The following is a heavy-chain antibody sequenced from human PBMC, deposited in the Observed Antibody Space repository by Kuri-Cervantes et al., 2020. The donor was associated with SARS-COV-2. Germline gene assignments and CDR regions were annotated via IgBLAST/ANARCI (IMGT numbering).Heavy chain of an antibody. D-gene: IGHD2/OR15-2a*01. CDR3: ARDGSFSPLYYYYYYMDV. V-gene: IGHV4-61*02. Sequence: LRLSCTVSGGSISSGSYYWSWIRQPAGKGLEWIGRIYTSGSTNYNPSPKSRVTISVDTSKNQFSLKLSSVTAAGTAVYYCARDGSFSPLYYYYYYMDVRGKGTTVTVSS. CDR2: IYTSGST. CDR1: GGSISSGSYY. J-gene: IGHJ6*03.